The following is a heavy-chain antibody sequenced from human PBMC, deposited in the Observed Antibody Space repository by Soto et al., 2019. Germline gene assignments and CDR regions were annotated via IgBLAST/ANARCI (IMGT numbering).Heavy chain of an antibody. D-gene: IGHD2-2*01. CDR1: GYNFTSYW. CDR3: AAPKQLSMGYYYGMDV. CDR2: IDPSDSYT. J-gene: IGHJ6*02. Sequence: GESLKISGEGPGYNFTSYWISWVRQMPGKGMEWMGRIDPSDSYTNYSPSFQGHVPIPADKSISTAYLQWSSLKASDTAMYYCAAPKQLSMGYYYGMDVWGQGTTVTV. V-gene: IGHV5-10-1*01.